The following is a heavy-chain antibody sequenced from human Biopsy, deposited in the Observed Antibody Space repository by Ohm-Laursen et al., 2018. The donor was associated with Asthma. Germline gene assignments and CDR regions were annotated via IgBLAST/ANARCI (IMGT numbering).Heavy chain of an antibody. CDR3: ASDFPKDYVRYNFQF. V-gene: IGHV1-69*06. Sequence: VASVKVSCKASGGMFGNYAISWVRQAPGLGLEWMGGISPIFGSSNYAQRFQGRVTITADIFTRTVYMELSSLSSDDTAVYYCASDFPKDYVRYNFQFWGQGTLVTVSS. CDR1: GGMFGNYA. J-gene: IGHJ4*02. CDR2: ISPIFGSS. D-gene: IGHD4-17*01.